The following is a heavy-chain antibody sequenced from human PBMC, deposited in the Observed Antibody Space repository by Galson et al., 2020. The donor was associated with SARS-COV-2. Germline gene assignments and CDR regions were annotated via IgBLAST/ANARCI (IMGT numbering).Heavy chain of an antibody. CDR3: AREREDLQDRGGSTTAEYYFDY. V-gene: IGHV4-61*01. CDR2: IYNGGST. J-gene: IGHJ4*02. Sequence: SETLSLTCAVSGASVSSGSYYWSWIRQPPGKGLEWIGYIYNGGSTSYSPSLKSRVSISADTSKNLLSLKLSSVTAADTAVYYCAREREDLQDRGGSTTAEYYFDYWGRGTLVTVSS. D-gene: IGHD1-26*01. CDR1: GASVSSGSYY.